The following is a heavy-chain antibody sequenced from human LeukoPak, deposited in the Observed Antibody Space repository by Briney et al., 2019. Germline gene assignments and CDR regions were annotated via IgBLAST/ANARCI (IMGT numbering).Heavy chain of an antibody. CDR1: GYTFTSYY. J-gene: IGHJ6*03. V-gene: IGHV1-46*01. Sequence: ASVKVSRKASGYTFTSYYMHWVRQAPGQGLEWMGIINPSGGSTSYAQKFQGRVTMTRDMSTSTVYMALSSLISEDTAVYYCARNYGSGSRSYMDVWGKGTTVTVSS. CDR3: ARNYGSGSRSYMDV. D-gene: IGHD3-10*01. CDR2: INPSGGST.